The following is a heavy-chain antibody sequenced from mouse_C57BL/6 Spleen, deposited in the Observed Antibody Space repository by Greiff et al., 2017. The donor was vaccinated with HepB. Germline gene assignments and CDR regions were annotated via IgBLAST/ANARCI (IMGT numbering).Heavy chain of an antibody. V-gene: IGHV5-6*01. Sequence: EVKLVESGGDLVKPGGSLKLSCAASGFTFSSYGMSWVRQTPDKRLEWVATISSGGSYTYYPDSVKGRFTISRDNAKNTLYLQMSSLKSEDTAMYYCARYYGSSYGRGVMDYWGQGTSVTVSS. CDR3: ARYYGSSYGRGVMDY. CDR2: ISSGGSYT. D-gene: IGHD1-1*01. J-gene: IGHJ4*01. CDR1: GFTFSSYG.